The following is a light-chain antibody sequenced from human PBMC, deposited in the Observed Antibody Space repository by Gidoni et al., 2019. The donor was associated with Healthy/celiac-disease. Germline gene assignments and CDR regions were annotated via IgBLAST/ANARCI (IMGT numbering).Light chain of an antibody. Sequence: DIVMTQFPLSLPVTPGEPASISCRSSQSLLHSNGYNYLDWYLQKPGQSPQLLIYLGSNRASGVPDRVSGSGSGTDFTLKISKVEAEDVGVYYCMQALQTPRTFGPGTKVDIK. V-gene: IGKV2-28*01. CDR2: LGS. CDR3: MQALQTPRT. CDR1: QSLLHSNGYNY. J-gene: IGKJ3*01.